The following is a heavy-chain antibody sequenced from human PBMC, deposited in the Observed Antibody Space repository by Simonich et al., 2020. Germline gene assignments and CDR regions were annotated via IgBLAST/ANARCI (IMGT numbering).Heavy chain of an antibody. CDR2: INPNGGGT. D-gene: IGHD6-13*01. V-gene: IGHV1-2*02. Sequence: QVQLVQSGAEVKRPGASVKVSCKASGYTFTGYYIHWVQQATGQGLEWNGGINPNGGGTNYAQKFHGRVTMTRDTSNSTAYMELSRLRTDDTAVYYCARDSYSSWYFDLWGRGTLVTVSS. J-gene: IGHJ2*01. CDR3: ARDSYSSWYFDL. CDR1: GYTFTGYY.